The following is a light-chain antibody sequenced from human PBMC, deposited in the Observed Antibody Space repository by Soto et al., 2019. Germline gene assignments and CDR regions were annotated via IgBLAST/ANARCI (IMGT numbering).Light chain of an antibody. Sequence: QSALTQPASVSGSPGQSITIPCTGTSGDVGSYNLVSWYQQHPGKAPKLLIYEVTEWPSGVSNRFSGSKSGNTASLTISGLQPDDEADYYCCSYAGNSEVFGTGTKLTVL. CDR2: EVT. V-gene: IGLV2-23*02. CDR1: SGDVGSYNL. J-gene: IGLJ1*01. CDR3: CSYAGNSEV.